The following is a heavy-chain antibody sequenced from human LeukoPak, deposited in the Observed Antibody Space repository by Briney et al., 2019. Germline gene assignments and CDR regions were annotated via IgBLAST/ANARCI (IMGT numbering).Heavy chain of an antibody. D-gene: IGHD5-24*01. CDR3: ARDPPSGWLQRD. V-gene: IGHV1-2*06. CDR1: GYTFTGYY. J-gene: IGHJ4*02. CDR2: INPNSGGT. Sequence: VASVKVSCKASGYTFTGYYMHWVRQAPGQGREWMGRINPNSGGTNYAQKFQGRVTMTRDTSISTAYMELSRLGSDDTAVYYCARDPPSGWLQRDWGQGTLVTVSS.